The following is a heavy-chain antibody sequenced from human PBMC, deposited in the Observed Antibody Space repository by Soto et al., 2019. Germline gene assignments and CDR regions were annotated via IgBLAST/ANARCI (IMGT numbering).Heavy chain of an antibody. D-gene: IGHD6-13*01. CDR2: IYYYGST. Sequence: PSETLSLTCTVSGGSISSHYWSWIRQPPGRGLEWIGYIYYYGSTNYNPSLKSRVTISVDTSKSQFSLKLSSVTAADTAVYYCARSYSSSWYWFDPWGQGALVTVSS. CDR1: GGSISSHY. CDR3: ARSYSSSWYWFDP. J-gene: IGHJ5*02. V-gene: IGHV4-59*11.